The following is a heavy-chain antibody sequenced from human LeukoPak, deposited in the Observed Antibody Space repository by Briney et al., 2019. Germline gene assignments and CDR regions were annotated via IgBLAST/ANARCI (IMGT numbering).Heavy chain of an antibody. J-gene: IGHJ4*02. Sequence: GGSLRLSCAASGFTFSSYAMHWVRQAPGKGLEWVAFIRYDGSNKYYADSVKGRFTISRDNSKNTLYLQMNSLRAEDTAVYYCAKGRTTGDYGDYVDFDYWGQGTLVTVSS. V-gene: IGHV3-30*02. CDR1: GFTFSSYA. CDR3: AKGRTTGDYGDYVDFDY. CDR2: IRYDGSNK. D-gene: IGHD4-17*01.